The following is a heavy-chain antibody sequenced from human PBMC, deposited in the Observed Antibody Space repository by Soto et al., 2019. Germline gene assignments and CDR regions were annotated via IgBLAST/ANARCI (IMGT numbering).Heavy chain of an antibody. V-gene: IGHV1-69*01. J-gene: IGHJ5*02. CDR2: IIPIFGTA. CDR3: AREGWVYYYDSSGYYP. D-gene: IGHD3-22*01. Sequence: QVQLVQSGAEVKKPGSSVKVSCKASGGTFSSYAISWVRQAPGQGLEWMGGIIPIFGTANYAQKFQGRVTITADESTSTAYLELSSLRSEDTAVYYCAREGWVYYYDSSGYYPWGQGTLFTVSS. CDR1: GGTFSSYA.